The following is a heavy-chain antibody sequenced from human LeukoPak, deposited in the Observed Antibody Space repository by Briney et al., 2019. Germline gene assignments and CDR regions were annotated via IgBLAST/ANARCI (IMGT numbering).Heavy chain of an antibody. CDR1: GFTFSSYS. V-gene: IGHV3-21*01. CDR2: ISSSSSSYI. Sequence: PGGSLRLSCAASGFTFSSYSMNWVRQAPGKGLEWVSSISSSSSSYIYYADSVKGRFTISRDNAKNSLYLQMNSLRAEDTAVYYCARVDGAQLGDYWGQGTLVTVSS. J-gene: IGHJ4*02. D-gene: IGHD3-16*01. CDR3: ARVDGAQLGDY.